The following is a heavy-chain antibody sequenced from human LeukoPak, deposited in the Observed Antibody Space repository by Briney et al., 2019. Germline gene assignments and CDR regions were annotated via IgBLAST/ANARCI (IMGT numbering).Heavy chain of an antibody. Sequence: GASVKVSCKASGYTFTSYYMHWVRQASGQGLEWMGIINPSGGSTSYAQKFQGRVTMTRDTSTSTVYMELSSLRSEDTAVYYCARDRRVVPAAMPTNWFDPWGQETLVTVSS. CDR3: ARDRRVVPAAMPTNWFDP. D-gene: IGHD2-2*01. V-gene: IGHV1-46*01. CDR2: INPSGGST. CDR1: GYTFTSYY. J-gene: IGHJ5*02.